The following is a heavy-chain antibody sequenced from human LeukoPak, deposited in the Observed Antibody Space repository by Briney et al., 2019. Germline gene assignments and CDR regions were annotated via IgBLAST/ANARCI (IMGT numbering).Heavy chain of an antibody. CDR1: GYSFTSYW. Sequence: GESLKISCKGSGYSFTSYWIGWVRQMPGKGLEWMGIIYPGDSDTRYSPPFQGQVTISADKSISTAYLQWSSLKASDTAMYYCARPEKYSSGWYAPFDYWGQGTLVTVSS. J-gene: IGHJ4*02. V-gene: IGHV5-51*01. CDR3: ARPEKYSSGWYAPFDY. D-gene: IGHD6-19*01. CDR2: IYPGDSDT.